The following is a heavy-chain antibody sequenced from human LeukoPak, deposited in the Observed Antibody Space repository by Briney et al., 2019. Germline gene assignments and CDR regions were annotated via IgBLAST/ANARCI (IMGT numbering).Heavy chain of an antibody. D-gene: IGHD2-2*02. J-gene: IGHJ6*03. V-gene: IGHV4-31*02. CDR3: ARQYCSSTSCYRPYMDV. Sequence: PSETLSLTFSGGSISSGDYYWTWIRQHPGKGLEWIGYIYYSGSSFYNPSLKSRVTMSVDTSKNQFSLKLSSVTAADTAVYYCARQYCSSTSCYRPYMDVWGKGTTVTVSS. CDR2: IYYSGSS. CDR1: GGSISSGDYY.